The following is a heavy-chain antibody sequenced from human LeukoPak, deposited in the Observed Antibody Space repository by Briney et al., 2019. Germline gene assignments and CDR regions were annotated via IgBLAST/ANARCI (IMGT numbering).Heavy chain of an antibody. D-gene: IGHD6-13*01. Sequence: ASVNVSFKVSGYTLTELSMFWVRQAPGKGLEWVGSFDPEDGKTVYAQKFQGRVTMTEDTSTDIAYMELSSLRSEDTAVYYCATGYLVTAGLMDVWGQGTTVTVSS. J-gene: IGHJ6*02. CDR3: ATGYLVTAGLMDV. CDR2: FDPEDGKT. V-gene: IGHV1-24*01. CDR1: GYTLTELS.